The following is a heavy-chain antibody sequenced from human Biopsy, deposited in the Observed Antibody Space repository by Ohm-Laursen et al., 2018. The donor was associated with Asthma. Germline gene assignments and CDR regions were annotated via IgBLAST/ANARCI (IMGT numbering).Heavy chain of an antibody. J-gene: IGHJ5*02. D-gene: IGHD2-2*01. CDR1: GFTFRSYA. V-gene: IGHV3-30-3*01. CDR3: ARDEAVVVPAAIPGNWFDP. CDR2: GGSYYDGGLK. Sequence: SLRLSCAASGFTFRSYAMHWVRQAPGKGLEWVAVGGSYYDGGLKYYADSVNGRFTVSRDNSKNTLYLQMNSLRAEDTAVYYCARDEAVVVPAAIPGNWFDPWGQGTLVTVSS.